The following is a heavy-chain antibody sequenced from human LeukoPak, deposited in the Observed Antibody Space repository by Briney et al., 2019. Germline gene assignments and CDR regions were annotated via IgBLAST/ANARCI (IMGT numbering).Heavy chain of an antibody. CDR1: GFSFSSYG. V-gene: IGHV3-33*01. D-gene: IGHD4-17*01. CDR3: ARDATEYGDSHFDW. Sequence: PGGSLRLSCSASGFSFSSYGMHWVRQAPGKGLEWVAVIWNDGSHQYYADSEKGRFTISRDNSRNTVYLQMNRLRVDDTAAYYCARDATEYGDSHFDWWGQGTLVTVSS. J-gene: IGHJ4*02. CDR2: IWNDGSHQ.